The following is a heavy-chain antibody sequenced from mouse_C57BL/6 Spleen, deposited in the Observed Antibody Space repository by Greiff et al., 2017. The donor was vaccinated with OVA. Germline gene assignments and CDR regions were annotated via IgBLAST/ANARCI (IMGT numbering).Heavy chain of an antibody. D-gene: IGHD1-1*01. CDR3: ARFGTTVVATDY. J-gene: IGHJ2*01. CDR1: GYTFTSYW. CDR2: IHPNSGST. V-gene: IGHV1-64*01. Sequence: QVQLQQPGAELVKPGASVKLSCKASGYTFTSYWMHWVKQRPGQGLEWIGMIHPNSGSTNYNEKFKSKATLTVDKSSSTAYMQLSSLTSEDSAVYDCARFGTTVVATDYWGQGTTLTVSS.